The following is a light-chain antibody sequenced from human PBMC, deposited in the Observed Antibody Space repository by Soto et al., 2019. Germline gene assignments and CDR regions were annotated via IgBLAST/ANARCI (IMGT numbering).Light chain of an antibody. CDR3: SSYAGSHNLGFV. CDR2: EVS. V-gene: IGLV2-8*01. Sequence: QSALTQPPSASGSPGQSVTIPCTGTSSDVGDYTYVSWYQQHPGKAPKLMISEVSKRPSGVPDRFSGSKSGNTASLTVSGLQAEDEADYCSSYAGSHNLGFVFGTGTKVTVL. CDR1: SSDVGDYTY. J-gene: IGLJ1*01.